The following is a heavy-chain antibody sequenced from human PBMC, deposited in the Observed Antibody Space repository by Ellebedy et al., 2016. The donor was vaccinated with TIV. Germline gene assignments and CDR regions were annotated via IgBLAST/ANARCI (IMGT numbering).Heavy chain of an antibody. CDR3: ARGYGDYDY. V-gene: IGHV1-46*01. CDR1: GYSFRSYA. J-gene: IGHJ4*02. Sequence: ASVKVSCKASGYSFRSYAMHWVRQAPGHGLEWMGIINPSGGSTSYAQKFQGRVTMTRDTSTRTVYIELTSLISEDTAVYYCARGYGDYDYWGQGTLVTVSS. D-gene: IGHD4-17*01. CDR2: INPSGGST.